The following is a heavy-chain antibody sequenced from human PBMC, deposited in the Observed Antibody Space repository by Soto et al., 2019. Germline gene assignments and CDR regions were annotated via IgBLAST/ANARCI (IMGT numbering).Heavy chain of an antibody. CDR2: INPSGGST. V-gene: IGHV1-46*01. Sequence: SVKVSCKASGYTFTSYYMHWVRQAPGQGLEWMGIINPSGGSTSCAQKFQGRVTMTRDTSTSTVYMELSSLRSEDTAVYACARPRVAGTYWFDPWGQGTRVTVSS. D-gene: IGHD6-19*01. CDR1: GYTFTSYY. CDR3: ARPRVAGTYWFDP. J-gene: IGHJ5*02.